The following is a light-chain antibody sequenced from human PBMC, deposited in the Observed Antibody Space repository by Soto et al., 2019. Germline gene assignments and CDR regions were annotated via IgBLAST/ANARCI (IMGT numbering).Light chain of an antibody. J-gene: IGKJ3*01. CDR3: QQYDNFPLT. CDR2: DAS. CDR1: QDINNC. Sequence: DIQMTQSPSSLSASVGDRVTITCQASQDINNCLNWYYQKPGKAPKLLIYDASNLETGVPSRFSGSGSGTHFTFTISSLQPEDTATYYCQQYDNFPLTFGPGTKVDIK. V-gene: IGKV1-33*01.